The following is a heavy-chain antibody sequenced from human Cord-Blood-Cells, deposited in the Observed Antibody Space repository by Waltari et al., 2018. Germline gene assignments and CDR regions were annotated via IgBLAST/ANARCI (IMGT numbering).Heavy chain of an antibody. Sequence: QVQLQESGPGLVKPSETLSLTCTVSGYSISSGYYWGWIRQPPGKGLEGIGSIYHSGSTDYNPSLKSRVTRSVDTSKNQFSLKLSSVTAADTAVYYCARGGGYSYGYYFDYWGQGSLVTVSS. CDR2: IYHSGST. D-gene: IGHD5-18*01. V-gene: IGHV4-38-2*02. CDR1: GYSISSGYY. CDR3: ARGGGYSYGYYFDY. J-gene: IGHJ4*02.